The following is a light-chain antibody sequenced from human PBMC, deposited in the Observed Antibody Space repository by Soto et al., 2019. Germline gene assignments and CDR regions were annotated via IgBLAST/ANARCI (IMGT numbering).Light chain of an antibody. V-gene: IGKV1-5*01. Sequence: DIQMTQSPSTLSASVGDRVTITCRASQSISSWLAWYQQKPGKAPKLLIYDASRLESGVPSRFSGSGSGTEFTLTISSLQPDEFASYYCQQYNSLTFGGGTKVEIK. CDR1: QSISSW. CDR3: QQYNSLT. J-gene: IGKJ4*01. CDR2: DAS.